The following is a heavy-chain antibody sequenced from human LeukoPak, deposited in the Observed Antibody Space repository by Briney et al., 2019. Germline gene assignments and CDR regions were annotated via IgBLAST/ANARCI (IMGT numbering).Heavy chain of an antibody. V-gene: IGHV4-59*01. J-gene: IGHJ4*02. CDR2: IYYSGST. CDR3: ARYDFWGGYHGY. D-gene: IGHD3-3*01. Sequence: SETLSLTCTVSGGSISSYYWSWIRQPPGKGLEWIGYIYYSGSTNYNPSLKSRVTISVDTSKNQFSLKLSSVTAADTAVYYCARYDFWGGYHGYWGQGTLVTVSS. CDR1: GGSISSYY.